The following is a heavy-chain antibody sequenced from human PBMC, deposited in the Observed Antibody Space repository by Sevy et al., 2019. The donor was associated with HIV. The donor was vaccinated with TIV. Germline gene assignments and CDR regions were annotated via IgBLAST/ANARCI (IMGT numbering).Heavy chain of an antibody. CDR2: IDTRGDT. CDR1: GASISNYY. CDR3: AGDVAIRGVFPTFYYHYCRDV. D-gene: IGHD3-10*01. J-gene: IGHJ6*03. V-gene: IGHV4-4*07. Sequence: SETLSLTCTVSGASISNYYWSWIRQPAGKGLEWIGRIDTRGDTHYNPSLKGRVTLSLDTSQKHFSLKLTSVIAADTAVYYCAGDVAIRGVFPTFYYHYCRDVWGKGPTVTASS.